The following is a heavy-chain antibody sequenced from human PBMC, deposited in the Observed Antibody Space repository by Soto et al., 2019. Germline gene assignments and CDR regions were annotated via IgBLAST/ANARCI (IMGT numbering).Heavy chain of an antibody. V-gene: IGHV4-30-2*01. CDR1: GGSISSGGYS. CDR2: IYHSGST. Sequence: PSETLSLTCAVSGGSISSGGYSWCWIRQPPGKGLEWIGYIYHSGSTYYNPSLKSRVTISVDRSKNQFSLKLSSVTAADTAVYYCATELEAFDIWGQGTMVTVSS. CDR3: ATELEAFDI. J-gene: IGHJ3*02. D-gene: IGHD1-7*01.